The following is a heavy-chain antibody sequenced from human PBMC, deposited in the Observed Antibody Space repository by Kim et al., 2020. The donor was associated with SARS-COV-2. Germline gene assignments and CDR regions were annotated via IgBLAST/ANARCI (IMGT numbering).Heavy chain of an antibody. D-gene: IGHD2-2*01. Sequence: SETLSLTCTVSGSSITNYFWSWIRQPPGKGLEWIGYIYYSGSTNYNPSLKSRVTISVDRSENRFSLKLSSVTAADTAVYYCARTSTGGDYFDYWGQGTL. J-gene: IGHJ4*02. CDR3: ARTSTGGDYFDY. CDR2: IYYSGST. V-gene: IGHV4-59*01. CDR1: GSSITNYF.